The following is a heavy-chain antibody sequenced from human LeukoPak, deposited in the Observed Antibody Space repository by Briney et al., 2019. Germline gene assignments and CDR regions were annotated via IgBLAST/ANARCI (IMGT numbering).Heavy chain of an antibody. J-gene: IGHJ3*02. CDR3: AGSWSPYDAFDI. CDR1: GFKFSNYA. Sequence: GGSLRLSCAASGFKFSNYAMHWVRQAPGKGLEWVAVISYDGNLKHYGDSVKGRFTISRDNAKNSLYLQMNSLGAEDTAVYYCAGSWSPYDAFDIWGQGTMVSVSS. V-gene: IGHV3-30*03. D-gene: IGHD6-13*01. CDR2: ISYDGNLK.